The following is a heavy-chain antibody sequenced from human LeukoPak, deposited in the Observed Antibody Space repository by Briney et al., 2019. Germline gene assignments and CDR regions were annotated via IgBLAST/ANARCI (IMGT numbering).Heavy chain of an antibody. CDR2: ISGDGGNT. V-gene: IGHV3-23*01. CDR1: GFTFSSYA. J-gene: IGHJ3*01. D-gene: IGHD3-10*01. Sequence: GGSLRLSCAASGFTFSSYAMSWVRQAPGKGLEWVSAISGDGGNTFYTDSLKGRFTISRDNSKNTVFLQMSSLRAEDTAVYYCAKETLVVGKGAFDFWGQGTMVTVFS. CDR3: AKETLVVGKGAFDF.